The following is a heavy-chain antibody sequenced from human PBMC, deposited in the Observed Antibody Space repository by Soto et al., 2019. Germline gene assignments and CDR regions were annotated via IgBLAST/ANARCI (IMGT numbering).Heavy chain of an antibody. Sequence: GGSLSLSCAASGFPFSNALMNWVRQAPGRGLEWVGRIKSKTDGGTTDYAAPVKGRFTISRDDSKNTLYLQMNSLKTEDTAAYYCTSHQRLYYYGMDVWGQGTTVTVSS. D-gene: IGHD3-22*01. CDR3: TSHQRLYYYGMDV. CDR2: IKSKTDGGTT. V-gene: IGHV3-15*07. CDR1: GFPFSNAL. J-gene: IGHJ6*02.